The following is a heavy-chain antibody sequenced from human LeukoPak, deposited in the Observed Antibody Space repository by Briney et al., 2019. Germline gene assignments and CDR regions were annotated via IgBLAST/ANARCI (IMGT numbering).Heavy chain of an antibody. J-gene: IGHJ4*02. D-gene: IGHD4-17*01. CDR1: GFTVSGTH. Sequence: GGSLRLSCAASGFTVSGTHMSWVRQAPGKGLEWVAFIRYDGSNTYYEDSVKGRFTISGDNSKNTLYLQMNSLRAEDTAVYYCAASVTTGYWGQGTLVTVSS. V-gene: IGHV3-30*02. CDR2: IRYDGSNT. CDR3: AASVTTGY.